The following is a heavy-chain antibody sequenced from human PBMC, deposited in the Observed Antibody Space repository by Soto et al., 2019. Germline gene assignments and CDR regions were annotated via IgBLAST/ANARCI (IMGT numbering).Heavy chain of an antibody. D-gene: IGHD3-16*01. CDR3: ARAKGLRLGEFPLVDY. J-gene: IGHJ4*02. Sequence: GGSLRLSCAASGFTFSSYSMNWVRQAPGKGLEWVSYISSSSSTIYYADSVKGRFTISRDNAKNSLYLQMNSLRDEDTAVYYCARAKGLRLGEFPLVDYWGQGTLVTVSS. CDR1: GFTFSSYS. CDR2: ISSSSSTI. V-gene: IGHV3-48*02.